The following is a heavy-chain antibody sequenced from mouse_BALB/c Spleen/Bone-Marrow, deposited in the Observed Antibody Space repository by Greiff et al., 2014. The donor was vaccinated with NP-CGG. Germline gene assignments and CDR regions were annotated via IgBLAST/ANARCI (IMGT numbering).Heavy chain of an antibody. CDR2: IYPGNGDT. CDR1: GYTFTSYW. J-gene: IGHJ2*01. Sequence: QVQLQQSGAELARPGASVKLSCKASGYTFTSYWMQWVKQRPGQGLEWIGAIYPGNGDTRYTQKFKGKATLTADKSSSTAYMQLSRVASVDSAVSCCERGFPVDYWGQGTTLTVSS. V-gene: IGHV1-87*01. CDR3: ERGFPVDY.